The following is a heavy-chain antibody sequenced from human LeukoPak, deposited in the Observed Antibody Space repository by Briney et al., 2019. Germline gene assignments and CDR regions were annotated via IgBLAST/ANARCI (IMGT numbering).Heavy chain of an antibody. Sequence: SGGSLRLSCAASGFTFSSYEMNWVRQAPGKGLEWVSYISSSGSTIYYADSVKGRFTISRDNAKNSLYLQMNSLRAEDTAVYYCAREYSSGWYYFDYWGQGTLATVSS. D-gene: IGHD6-19*01. V-gene: IGHV3-48*03. CDR2: ISSSGSTI. J-gene: IGHJ4*02. CDR3: AREYSSGWYYFDY. CDR1: GFTFSSYE.